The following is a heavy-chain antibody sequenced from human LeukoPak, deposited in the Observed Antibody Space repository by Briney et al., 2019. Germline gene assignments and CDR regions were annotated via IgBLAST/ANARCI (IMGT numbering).Heavy chain of an antibody. Sequence: GGSLRLSCAASGFTFSRFWMGWVRRAPGKGLEWVANIKPDGSEKNYGDSVRGRFTISRDNARNSLYLQMNSLRAEDTAVYYCARENYFDYWGQGTLVTVSS. CDR2: IKPDGSEK. V-gene: IGHV3-7*04. CDR3: ARENYFDY. CDR1: GFTFSRFW. J-gene: IGHJ4*02.